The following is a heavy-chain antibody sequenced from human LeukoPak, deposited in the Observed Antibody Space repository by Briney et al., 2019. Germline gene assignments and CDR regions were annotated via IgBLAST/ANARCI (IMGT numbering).Heavy chain of an antibody. D-gene: IGHD2-21*02. CDR2: IDWDDDK. V-gene: IGHV2-70*04. J-gene: IGHJ4*02. CDR1: GFSLSTPKMR. Sequence: SGPALVKPTQTRTLTCTFSGFSLSTPKMRVSWIRQPPGKALEWLSRIDWDDDKFYSTSLKTRLTISKDTSKNQVVLTMTNMDPVDTATYYCARSTYCGGDCPFDYWGQGTLVTVSS. CDR3: ARSTYCGGDCPFDY.